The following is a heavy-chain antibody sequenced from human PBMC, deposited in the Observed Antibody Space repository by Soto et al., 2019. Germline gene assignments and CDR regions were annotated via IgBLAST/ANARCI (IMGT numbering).Heavy chain of an antibody. CDR1: GFTFSSYG. CDR3: AKEVYDFWSGYYYYGMDV. Sequence: GGCLRLSCAASGFTFSSYGMHWVRQAPGKGLEWVAVISYDGSNKYYADSVKGRFTISRDNSKNTLYLQMNSLRAEDTAVYYCAKEVYDFWSGYYYYGMDVWGQGTTVTVSS. CDR2: ISYDGSNK. D-gene: IGHD3-3*01. J-gene: IGHJ6*02. V-gene: IGHV3-30*18.